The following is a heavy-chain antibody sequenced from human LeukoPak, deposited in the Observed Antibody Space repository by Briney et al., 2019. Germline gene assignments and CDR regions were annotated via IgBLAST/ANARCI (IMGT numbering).Heavy chain of an antibody. CDR3: ARDMTQVGATPLDY. J-gene: IGHJ4*02. V-gene: IGHV3-30-3*01. CDR1: GFTFSGYA. Sequence: GSLRLSCAASGFTFSGYAMHWVRQAAGKGLEWVAGISYDGSNKYYADSVKGRFTISRDNSKNTLYLQMNSLRAEDTAVYYCARDMTQVGATPLDYWGQGTLVTVSS. D-gene: IGHD1-26*01. CDR2: ISYDGSNK.